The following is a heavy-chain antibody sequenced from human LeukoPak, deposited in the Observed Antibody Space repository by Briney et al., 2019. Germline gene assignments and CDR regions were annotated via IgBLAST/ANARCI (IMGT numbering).Heavy chain of an antibody. Sequence: PGGSLRLSCAASGFTVSSNYMSRVRQAPGKGLEWVSSISSSSSYIYYADSVKGRFTISRDNAKNSLYLQMNSLRAEDTAVYYCGVPYSSSRNWFDPWGQGTLVTVSS. CDR1: GFTVSSNY. CDR2: ISSSSSYI. D-gene: IGHD6-13*01. J-gene: IGHJ5*02. V-gene: IGHV3-21*01. CDR3: GVPYSSSRNWFDP.